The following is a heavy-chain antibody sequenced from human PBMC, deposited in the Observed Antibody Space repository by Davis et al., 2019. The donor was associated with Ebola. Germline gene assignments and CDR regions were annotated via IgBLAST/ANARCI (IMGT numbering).Heavy chain of an antibody. J-gene: IGHJ6*01. D-gene: IGHD2-15*01. CDR2: IIPIFGTA. Sequence: SVKVSCNASGFTFFSYSFSWVRQAPGQGLEWMGGIIPIFGTANYAQKFQGRVTITADKSTSTAYMELSSLRSEDTAVYYCARASGYCSGGRCYFLDWGQGTTVTVSS. CDR3: ARASGYCSGGRCYFLD. V-gene: IGHV1-69*06. CDR1: GFTFFSYS.